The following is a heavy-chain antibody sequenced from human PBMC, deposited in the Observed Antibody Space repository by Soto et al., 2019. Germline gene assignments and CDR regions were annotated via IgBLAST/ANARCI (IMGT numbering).Heavy chain of an antibody. CDR1: GFIYSNYA. CDR2: ISGSGGST. D-gene: IGHD3-9*01. Sequence: GGSLRLSCAASGFIYSNYAMNWVRQAPGGGLEWVSAISGSGGSTYYSDSVKGRFTISRDNSKNTLYLQLNSLRAEDTAVYYCATLYYDILTGPFDYWGQGTQVTVSS. CDR3: ATLYYDILTGPFDY. V-gene: IGHV3-23*01. J-gene: IGHJ4*02.